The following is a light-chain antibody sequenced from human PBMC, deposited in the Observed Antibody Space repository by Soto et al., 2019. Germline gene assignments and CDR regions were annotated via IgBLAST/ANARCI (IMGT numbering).Light chain of an antibody. Sequence: EMVMTQSPATLSVSPGEGATVSCRASQSVSSHLAWYQHKPGQAPRLLIYGASTRATGIPARFSGSGSGTEITLTIGSLQSEDSAVYYCQQYQNLWTFGQGTKVDIK. CDR3: QQYQNLWT. CDR2: GAS. CDR1: QSVSSH. J-gene: IGKJ1*01. V-gene: IGKV3-15*01.